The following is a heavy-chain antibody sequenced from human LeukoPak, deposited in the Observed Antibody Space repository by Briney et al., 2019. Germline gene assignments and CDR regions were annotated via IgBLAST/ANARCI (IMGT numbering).Heavy chain of an antibody. CDR2: ISAYNGNT. Sequence: GASVKVSCKASGYTFTSYGISWVRQAPGQGLEWMGWISAYNGNTNYAQKLQGRDTMTTDTSTSTAYMELRSLRSDDTAVYYCARRVSSSWGGLYYMDVWGKGTTVTISS. D-gene: IGHD6-13*01. V-gene: IGHV1-18*01. CDR3: ARRVSSSWGGLYYMDV. J-gene: IGHJ6*03. CDR1: GYTFTSYG.